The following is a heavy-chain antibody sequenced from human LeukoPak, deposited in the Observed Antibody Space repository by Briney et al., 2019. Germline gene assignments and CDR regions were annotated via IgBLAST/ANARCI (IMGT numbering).Heavy chain of an antibody. V-gene: IGHV3-48*03. J-gene: IGHJ6*04. CDR3: ARDPGHRDYGMDV. CDR1: GFSFRSYE. CDR2: ISSAGTIT. Sequence: GGSLRLSCVVSGFSFRSYEMHWVRQAPGKGLEWVSYISSAGTITYYAESVKGRFTISRDNAKASLYLQMDSLRAEDTALYYCARDPGHRDYGMDVWGKGTTVTVSS.